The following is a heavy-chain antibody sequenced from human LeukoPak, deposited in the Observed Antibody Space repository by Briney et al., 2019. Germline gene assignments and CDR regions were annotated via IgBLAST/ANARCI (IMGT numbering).Heavy chain of an antibody. J-gene: IGHJ2*01. CDR3: ARDSEKVYDWGHFDL. Sequence: SVKVSCKASGCIFSSYAISWVRQAPGQGLEWMGGIIPIFGTANYAQKFQGRVTITADKSTSTAYMELSSLRFEDTAVFYCARDSEKVYDWGHFDLWGRGTLVTVSS. CDR1: GCIFSSYA. CDR2: IIPIFGTA. D-gene: IGHD3-9*01. V-gene: IGHV1-69*06.